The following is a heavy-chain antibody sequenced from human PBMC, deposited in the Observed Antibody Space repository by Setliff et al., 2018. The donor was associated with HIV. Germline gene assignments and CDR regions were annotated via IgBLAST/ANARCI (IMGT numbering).Heavy chain of an antibody. CDR1: GYSFTKYG. CDR3: ARVAHSSSYHYYGMDV. Sequence: ASVKVSCKASGYSFTKYGIQWVRQAPGQRLEWMGLINAANGDTKYSQKFQARLTLTRDTSASTAYMELSSLRFEDTAVYFCARVAHSSSYHYYGMDVWGQGTTVTVSS. D-gene: IGHD6-19*01. CDR2: INAANGDT. J-gene: IGHJ6*02. V-gene: IGHV1-3*01.